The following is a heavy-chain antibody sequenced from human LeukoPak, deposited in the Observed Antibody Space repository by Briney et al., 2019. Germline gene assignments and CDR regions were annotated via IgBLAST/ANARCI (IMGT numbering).Heavy chain of an antibody. CDR3: ARLYCGADCSIDY. CDR1: GGSISSYY. D-gene: IGHD2-21*02. CDR2: IYYSGST. J-gene: IGHJ4*02. Sequence: SETLSLTCTVSGGSISSYYWSWIRQPPGKGLEWIGYIYYSGSTNYNPSLKSRVTISVDRSKNQFSLKMSSVTAADTAVYYCARLYCGADCSIDYWGQGTLVTVSS. V-gene: IGHV4-59*12.